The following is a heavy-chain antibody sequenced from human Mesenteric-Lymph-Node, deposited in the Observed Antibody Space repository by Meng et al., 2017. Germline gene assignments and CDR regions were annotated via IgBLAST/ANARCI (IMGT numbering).Heavy chain of an antibody. CDR1: GFTFSSSY. V-gene: IGHV3-74*01. D-gene: IGHD2-2*01. Sequence: GESLKISCAASGFTFSSSYMHWVRQTPGKGLVWVSRINPDGSSSNNANSVKGRFTVSRDNSKNTLYLQMNSLRAEDTAMYYCARQVVPAAMDYFDYWGQGTLVTVSS. J-gene: IGHJ4*02. CDR2: INPDGSSS. CDR3: ARQVVPAAMDYFDY.